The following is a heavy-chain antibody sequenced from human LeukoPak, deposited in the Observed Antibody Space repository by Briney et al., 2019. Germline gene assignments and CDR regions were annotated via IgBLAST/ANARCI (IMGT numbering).Heavy chain of an antibody. J-gene: IGHJ4*02. CDR1: GYTFTSYH. D-gene: IGHD6-13*01. CDR3: ARDSSNSGWYDY. V-gene: IGHV1-46*01. CDR2: INPSGGST. Sequence: ASVKVSCKASGYTFTSYHMHWVRQAPGQGLEWMRIINPSGGSTSYAQKFQGRVTMTRDTSTSTVYMELSSLRSEDTAVYYCARDSSNSGWYDYWGQGTLVTVSS.